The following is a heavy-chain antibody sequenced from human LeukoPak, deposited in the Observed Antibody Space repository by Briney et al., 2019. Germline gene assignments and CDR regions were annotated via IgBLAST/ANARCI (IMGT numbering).Heavy chain of an antibody. CDR2: ISGSGGST. CDR1: GFTFSSYA. V-gene: IGHV3-23*01. CDR3: AKDAIAAAESTY. J-gene: IGHJ4*02. D-gene: IGHD6-13*01. Sequence: LSGGSLRHSCAASGFTFSSYAMSWVRQAPGKGLEWVSAISGSGGSTYYADSVKGRFTISRDNSKNTLYLQMNSLRAEDTAVYYCAKDAIAAAESTYWGQGTLVTVSS.